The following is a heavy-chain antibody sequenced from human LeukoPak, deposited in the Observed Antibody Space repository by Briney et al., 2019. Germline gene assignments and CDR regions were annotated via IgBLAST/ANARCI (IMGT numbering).Heavy chain of an antibody. J-gene: IGHJ4*02. CDR3: AKGGSGTYFLDY. D-gene: IGHD1-26*01. Sequence: GGSLRLSCAASGFTFDDYAMHWVRQAPGQGLEWVSLISGDGGSTYYADSVKGRFTISRDNAKNSLYLQMNGLRVEDTAVYYCAKGGSGTYFLDYWGQGTLVTVSS. CDR1: GFTFDDYA. CDR2: ISGDGGST. V-gene: IGHV3-43*02.